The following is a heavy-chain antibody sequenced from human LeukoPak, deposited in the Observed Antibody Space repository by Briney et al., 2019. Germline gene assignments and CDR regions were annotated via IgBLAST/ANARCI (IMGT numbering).Heavy chain of an antibody. D-gene: IGHD4-23*01. J-gene: IGHJ4*02. Sequence: GGSLRLPCAASGFSFSSDWMSWVRQAPGKGLEWVANIRRDGSQKYYVDSVKGRFTISRDNADNSLYLHMNSLRAEDTAVYYCARPLMGGGNSPFDSWGQGTLVTVSS. V-gene: IGHV3-7*05. CDR1: GFSFSSDW. CDR3: ARPLMGGGNSPFDS. CDR2: IRRDGSQK.